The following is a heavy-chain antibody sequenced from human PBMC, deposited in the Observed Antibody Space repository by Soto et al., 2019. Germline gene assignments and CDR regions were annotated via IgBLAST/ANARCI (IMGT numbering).Heavy chain of an antibody. CDR1: GFTFSSYA. D-gene: IGHD3-10*01. CDR2: ISYDGSNK. Sequence: QVQLVESGGGVVQPVRSLRLSCAASGFTFSSYAMHWVRQAPGKGLEWVAVISYDGSNKYYADSVKGRFTISRDNSKNTLYLQMNSLRAEDTAVYYCARGVRITMVRGVILSGMDVWGQGTTVTVSS. CDR3: ARGVRITMVRGVILSGMDV. V-gene: IGHV3-30-3*01. J-gene: IGHJ6*02.